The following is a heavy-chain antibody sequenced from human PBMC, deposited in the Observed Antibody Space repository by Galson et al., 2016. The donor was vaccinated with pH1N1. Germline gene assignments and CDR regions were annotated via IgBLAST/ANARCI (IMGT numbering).Heavy chain of an antibody. CDR3: ARGNIVLGEGWTYGMDV. Sequence: SETLSLTCTVSRGSLNTYYWSWIRQPAGKGLEWIGRIFSSGSTTYNPSLKSRVTMSVDTSKNQFSLKLNSVTAADTAVYYCARGNIVLGEGWTYGMDVWGQGTTVTVSS. CDR1: RGSLNTYY. J-gene: IGHJ6*02. CDR2: IFSSGST. D-gene: IGHD2/OR15-2a*01. V-gene: IGHV4-4*07.